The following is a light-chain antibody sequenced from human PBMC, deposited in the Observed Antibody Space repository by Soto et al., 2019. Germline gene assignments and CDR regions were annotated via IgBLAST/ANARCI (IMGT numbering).Light chain of an antibody. CDR1: QSVSSSY. J-gene: IGKJ4*01. CDR2: SAS. V-gene: IGKV3-20*01. Sequence: EIVLTQSPGTLSLSPGERATLSCRASQSVSSSYLAWYQQKPGQAPRLLIYSASTRATGIPARFSGSGSGTEFTLTISSLQPEDFATYYCQQSYSTPLTFGGGTKVDI. CDR3: QQSYSTPLT.